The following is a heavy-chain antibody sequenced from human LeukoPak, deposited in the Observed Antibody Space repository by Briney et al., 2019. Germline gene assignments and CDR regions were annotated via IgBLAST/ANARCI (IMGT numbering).Heavy chain of an antibody. V-gene: IGHV4-4*07. CDR3: ARIDYDSSGYYGYYYYYMDV. Sequence: PSETLSLTCTVSGGSISSYYWSWIRQPAGKGLEWIGRIYTSGSTNYNPSLKSRVTMSVDTSKNQFSLKLSSVTAADTAVYYCARIDYDSSGYYGYYYYYMDVWGKGTTVTVSS. CDR1: GGSISSYY. J-gene: IGHJ6*03. CDR2: IYTSGST. D-gene: IGHD3-22*01.